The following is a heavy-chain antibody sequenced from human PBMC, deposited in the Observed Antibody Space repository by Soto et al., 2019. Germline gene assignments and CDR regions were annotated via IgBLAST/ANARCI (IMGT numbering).Heavy chain of an antibody. CDR1: GGSISSNKW. Sequence: LSLTCAVSGGSISSNKWWIWVRQPPGKGLEWIGGIYHTGSANYNPSLKSRVTISVDKSKNQFSLKLNSVTAADTAVYYCATRNDGSGSLDYWGQGTLVTVSS. V-gene: IGHV4-4*02. J-gene: IGHJ4*02. CDR2: IYHTGSA. CDR3: ATRNDGSGSLDY. D-gene: IGHD3-10*01.